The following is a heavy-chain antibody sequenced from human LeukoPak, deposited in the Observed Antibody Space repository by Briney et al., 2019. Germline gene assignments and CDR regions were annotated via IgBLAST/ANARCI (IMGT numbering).Heavy chain of an antibody. Sequence: PSETLSLTCTVSGGSISSYYWSWIRQPPGKGLEWIGYIYYSGSTNYNPSLKSRVTISVHTSKNQFSLKLSSVTAADTAVYYCARAPTYCSSTSCYIRFDYWGQGTLVTVSS. CDR2: IYYSGST. D-gene: IGHD2-2*02. J-gene: IGHJ4*02. CDR1: GGSISSYY. CDR3: ARAPTYCSSTSCYIRFDY. V-gene: IGHV4-59*01.